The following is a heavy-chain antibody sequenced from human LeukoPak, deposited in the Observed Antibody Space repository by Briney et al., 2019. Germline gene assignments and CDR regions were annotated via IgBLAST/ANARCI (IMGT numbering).Heavy chain of an antibody. CDR2: INSDGSST. Sequence: GGSLRLSCAASGFTFSIYWVQWVRQAPGKGRVWVSSINSDGSSTSYADYVKSRFTTSRDNAKNTLYLQMNPLRAEDTAVYYCASLVYWGEGTPVTVSS. CDR1: GFTFSIYW. J-gene: IGHJ4*02. CDR3: ASLVY. V-gene: IGHV3-74*01.